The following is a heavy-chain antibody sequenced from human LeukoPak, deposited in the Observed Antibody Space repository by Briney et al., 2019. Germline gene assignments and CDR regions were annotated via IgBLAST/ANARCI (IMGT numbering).Heavy chain of an antibody. CDR2: ISAYNGNT. V-gene: IGHV1-18*01. CDR3: ARDGYYDFWSGYSYYYYMDV. J-gene: IGHJ6*03. D-gene: IGHD3-3*01. Sequence: ASVNVSCKASGGTFSSYAISWVRQAPGQGLEWMGWISAYNGNTNYAQKLQGRVTMTTDTSTSTAYMELRSLRSDDTAVYYCARDGYYDFWSGYSYYYYMDVWGKGTTVTVSS. CDR1: GGTFSSYA.